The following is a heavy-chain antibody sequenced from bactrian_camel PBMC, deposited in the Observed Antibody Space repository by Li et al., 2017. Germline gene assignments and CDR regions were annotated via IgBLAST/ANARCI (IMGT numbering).Heavy chain of an antibody. CDR2: VDSEGST. CDR3: AAENAVGWPPTCRGNFAH. J-gene: IGHJ6*01. D-gene: IGHD5*01. V-gene: IGHV3S1*01. CDR1: QLTYHRYC. Sequence: QVQLVESGGGSSQAGASLNLSCTASQLTYHRYCLGWFRQAPGMEREGVAAVDSEGSTSYAESVRGRFTIFQDNAKNTLDLQMDNLKSEDTGMYYCAAENAVGWPPTCRGNFAHWGQGTQVTVS.